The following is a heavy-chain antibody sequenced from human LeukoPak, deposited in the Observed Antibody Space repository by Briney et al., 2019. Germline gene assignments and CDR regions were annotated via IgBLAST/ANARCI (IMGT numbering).Heavy chain of an antibody. CDR1: GFTFSNYW. CDR3: ARTAAAAAVYYFDY. J-gene: IGHJ4*02. V-gene: IGHV3-74*01. D-gene: IGHD6-13*01. CDR2: INGDGSST. Sequence: GGSLRLSCAASGFTFSNYWIHWVRQAPGKGLVWVSRINGDGSSTSYADSVKGRFTISRDNAKNTLYLQMNSLRAEDTAVYYCARTAAAAAVYYFDYWGQGTLVTVSS.